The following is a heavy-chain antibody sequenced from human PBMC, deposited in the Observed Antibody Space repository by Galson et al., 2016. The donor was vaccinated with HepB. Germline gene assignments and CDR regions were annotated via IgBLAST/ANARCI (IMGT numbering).Heavy chain of an antibody. CDR2: TYYRSKWYN. Sequence: CAISGDSVSSNSAAWTWIRQSPLRGLEWLGRTYYRSKWYNDSAMSVKSRISIHPDTYKNQFSLQLNSVTPEDTAVYYCARVSCSTFRCQNWFDPWGQGTLVTVSS. CDR1: GDSVSSNSAA. CDR3: ARVSCSTFRCQNWFDP. V-gene: IGHV6-1*01. J-gene: IGHJ5*02. D-gene: IGHD2/OR15-2a*01.